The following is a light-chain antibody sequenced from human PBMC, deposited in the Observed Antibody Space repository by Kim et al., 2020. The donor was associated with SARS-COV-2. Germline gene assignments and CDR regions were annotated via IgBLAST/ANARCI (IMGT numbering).Light chain of an antibody. Sequence: DIQMTQSPSTLSASVGDRVTITCRASQSISSWLAWYQQKPGKAPKLLIYKASSLESGVPSRFSGSGSGTEFTLTISSLQPDDFATYYCQRYNSYSLTFGGGTKVDIK. CDR1: QSISSW. J-gene: IGKJ4*01. CDR2: KAS. V-gene: IGKV1-5*03. CDR3: QRYNSYSLT.